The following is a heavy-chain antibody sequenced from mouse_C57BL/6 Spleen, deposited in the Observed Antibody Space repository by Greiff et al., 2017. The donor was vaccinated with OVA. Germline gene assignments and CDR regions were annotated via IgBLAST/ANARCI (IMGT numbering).Heavy chain of an antibody. V-gene: IGHV1-18*01. CDR2: INPNNGGT. CDR1: GYTFTDYN. J-gene: IGHJ4*01. D-gene: IGHD2-4*01. Sequence: VQLKESGPELVKPGASVKIPCKASGYTFTDYNMDWVKQSHGKSLEWIGDINPNNGGTIYNQKFKGKATLTVDKSSSTAYMELRSLTSEDTAVYYCARWYDYYYAMDYWGQGTSVTVSS. CDR3: ARWYDYYYAMDY.